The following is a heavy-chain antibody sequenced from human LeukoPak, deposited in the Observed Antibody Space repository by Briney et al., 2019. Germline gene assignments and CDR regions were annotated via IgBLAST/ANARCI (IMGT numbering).Heavy chain of an antibody. CDR2: FTSMSRTI. J-gene: IGHJ4*02. V-gene: IGHV3-21*01. D-gene: IGHD6-13*01. CDR1: GFTFSRCS. Sequence: GGSLRLSCAASGFTFSRCSMTWVRQAPGKGLEWVSSFTSMSRTIYYADSVKGRFTISRDDAKESLYLQMNSLRAEDTAVYYCARGAEAGRSKSYYLEYWGQGTLVTVSP. CDR3: ARGAEAGRSKSYYLEY.